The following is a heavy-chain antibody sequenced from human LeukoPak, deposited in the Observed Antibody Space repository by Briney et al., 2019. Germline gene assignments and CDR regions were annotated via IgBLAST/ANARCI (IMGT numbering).Heavy chain of an antibody. CDR3: ATSGGKYYYYYYMDV. J-gene: IGHJ6*03. V-gene: IGHV1-24*01. Sequence: GASVKVSCKVSGYTLTELSMHWVRQAHGKGLEWMGGFDPEDGETIYAQKFQGRVTMTEDTSTDTAYMELSSLRSEDTAVYYCATSGGKYYYYYYMDVWGKGTTVTVSS. CDR2: FDPEDGET. D-gene: IGHD3-10*01. CDR1: GYTLTELS.